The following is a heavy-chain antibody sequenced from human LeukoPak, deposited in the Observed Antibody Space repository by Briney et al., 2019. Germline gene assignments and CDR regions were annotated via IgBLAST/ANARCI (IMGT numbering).Heavy chain of an antibody. V-gene: IGHV3-30*03. CDR2: ISYDGSNK. Sequence: GRSLRLSCAASGFTFSSYGMHWVRQAPGKGLEWVAVISYDGSNKYYADSVKGRFTISRDNSKNTLYLQMNSLRAEDTAVYYCARALSYYDSSGYPREGAFDIWGQGTMVTVSS. CDR3: ARALSYYDSSGYPREGAFDI. J-gene: IGHJ3*02. CDR1: GFTFSSYG. D-gene: IGHD3-22*01.